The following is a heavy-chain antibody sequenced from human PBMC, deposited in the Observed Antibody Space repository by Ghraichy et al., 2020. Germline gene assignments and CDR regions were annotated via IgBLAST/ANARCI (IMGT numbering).Heavy chain of an antibody. CDR2: INHSGST. Sequence: SETLSLTCAVYGGSFSGYYWSWIRQPPGKGLEWIGEINHSGSTNYNPSLKSRVTISVDTSKNQFSLKLSSVTAADTAVYYCARETRQTRFGYFDYWGQGTLVTVSS. J-gene: IGHJ4*02. CDR1: GGSFSGYY. V-gene: IGHV4-34*01. CDR3: ARETRQTRFGYFDY. D-gene: IGHD3-16*01.